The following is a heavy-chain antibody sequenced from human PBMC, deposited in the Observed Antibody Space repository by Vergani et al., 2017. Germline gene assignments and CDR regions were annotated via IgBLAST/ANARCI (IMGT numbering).Heavy chain of an antibody. CDR3: ARDVTGDRGNDY. D-gene: IGHD3-10*01. CDR2: IYGGGST. CDR1: GFTVSSNY. V-gene: IGHV3-53*02. Sequence: EVQLVETGGGLIQPGGSLRLSCAASGFTVSSNYMSWVRQAPGKGLEWVSVIYGGGSTYYADSGKGRFTISRDNSKNTLYLQMNSLRAEDTAVYYCARDVTGDRGNDYWGQGTLVTVSS. J-gene: IGHJ4*02.